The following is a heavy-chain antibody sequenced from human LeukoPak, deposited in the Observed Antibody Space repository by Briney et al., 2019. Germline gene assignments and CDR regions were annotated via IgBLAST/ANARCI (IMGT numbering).Heavy chain of an antibody. CDR1: GYSFTGYY. Sequence: ASVKVSCKASGYSFTGYYVHWVRQAPGQGLEWIGWINPHSGVTNYAEKFQGRVTLTRDTSISTAYMELSRLTSDDTAVYYCARAPLGLPFDYWGQGSLVTVSS. CDR3: ARAPLGLPFDY. V-gene: IGHV1-2*02. J-gene: IGHJ4*02. CDR2: INPHSGVT.